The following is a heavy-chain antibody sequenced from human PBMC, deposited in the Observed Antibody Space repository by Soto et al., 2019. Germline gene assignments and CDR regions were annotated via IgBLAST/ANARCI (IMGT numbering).Heavy chain of an antibody. J-gene: IGHJ4*02. CDR3: AKSGSDYDRAGPFDY. CDR1: GFTFSSYA. D-gene: IGHD3-22*01. V-gene: IGHV3-23*01. CDR2: ISGSGGST. Sequence: PGGSLRLSCAASGFTFSSYAMSWVRQAPGKGLEWVSAISGSGGSTYYADSVKGRFTISRDNSKNTLYLQMNSLRAEDTAVYYCAKSGSDYDRAGPFDYWGQGTLVTVSS.